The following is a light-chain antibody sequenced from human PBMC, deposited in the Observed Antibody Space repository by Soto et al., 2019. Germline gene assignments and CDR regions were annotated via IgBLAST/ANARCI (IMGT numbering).Light chain of an antibody. Sequence: QSVLTQPPSASGTPGQRVSISCSGSSSNIGNNPVNWYQQSPGTAPKLLIYSNDQRPSGVPDRFSGSKSDTSGSLAISGLQSEDEADYYCAAWDGRLKVLVFGGGTKVTVL. CDR2: SND. CDR3: AAWDGRLKVLV. CDR1: SSNIGNNP. J-gene: IGLJ2*01. V-gene: IGLV1-44*01.